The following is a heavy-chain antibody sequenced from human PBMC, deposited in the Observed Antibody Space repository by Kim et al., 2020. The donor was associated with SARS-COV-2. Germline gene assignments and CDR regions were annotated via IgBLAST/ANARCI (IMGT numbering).Heavy chain of an antibody. D-gene: IGHD1-26*01. CDR2: IRPSTAAT. V-gene: IGHV1-18*04. J-gene: IGHJ4*02. Sequence: ASVKVSCKTSGYTFTTYGISWVRKAPGQGLEWMAWIRPSTAATNSARKLRGRVAMTTDTSTTTAYLELMSLTFDDTAVYYCVRDGARVGNSHSVFDHWGQ. CDR3: VRDGARVGNSHSVFDH. CDR1: GYTFTTYG.